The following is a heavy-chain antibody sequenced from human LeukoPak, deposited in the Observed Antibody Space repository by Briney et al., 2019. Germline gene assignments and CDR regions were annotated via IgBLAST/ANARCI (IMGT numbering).Heavy chain of an antibody. CDR1: GFTFNDYA. V-gene: IGHV3-9*01. J-gene: IGHJ4*02. D-gene: IGHD3-10*01. CDR2: INWNIDTI. Sequence: TGGSLRLSCAASGFTFNDYAMHWVRQAPGKGLEWVSGINWNIDTIGYADSVKGRFTISRDNAKNSLYLQMNSLTAEDTAFYYCARDILYGSGNTHKGNIFDYWGQGALVIVSS. CDR3: ARDILYGSGNTHKGNIFDY.